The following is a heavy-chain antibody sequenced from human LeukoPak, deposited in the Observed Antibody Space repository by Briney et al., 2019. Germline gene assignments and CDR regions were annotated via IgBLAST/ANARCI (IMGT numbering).Heavy chain of an antibody. J-gene: IGHJ4*02. Sequence: PSETLSLTCIVSGGSISSYYWSWIRQPPGKGLEWIGYIFYSGNTNYNPSLKSRVTISVDTSRNQFSLNLSSVTAADTAVYYCAREDNSGSFFDYWGQGTLVTVSS. V-gene: IGHV4-59*01. D-gene: IGHD6-19*01. CDR3: AREDNSGSFFDY. CDR1: GGSISSYY. CDR2: IFYSGNT.